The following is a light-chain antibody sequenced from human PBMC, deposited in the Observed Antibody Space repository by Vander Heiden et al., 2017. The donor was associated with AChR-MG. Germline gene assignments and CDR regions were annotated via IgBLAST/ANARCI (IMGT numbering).Light chain of an antibody. Sequence: EIVLTQSPGTLSLSPGERATLPRRASQSVSSSYLAWYQQKPGQAPRLLIYGASSRATGIPDRFSGSGSGTDFTLTISSLEPEDFAVYYCQQYGNSPPWTFGQGTKVEIK. CDR1: QSVSSSY. CDR3: QQYGNSPPWT. J-gene: IGKJ1*01. V-gene: IGKV3-20*01. CDR2: GAS.